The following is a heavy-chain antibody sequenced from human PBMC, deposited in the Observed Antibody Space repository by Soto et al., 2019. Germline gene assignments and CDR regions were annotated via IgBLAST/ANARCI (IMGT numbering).Heavy chain of an antibody. J-gene: IGHJ4*02. Sequence: GGSLRLSCAASGFTFSSYAMSWARQDTGKGLEWVSAISGSGGSTYYADSVKGRFTISRDNSKNTLYLQMNSLRAEDTAVYYWANFGYLGYSSSWKGFGDYWGQGTLVTVSS. CDR3: ANFGYLGYSSSWKGFGDY. V-gene: IGHV3-23*01. D-gene: IGHD6-13*01. CDR1: GFTFSSYA. CDR2: ISGSGGST.